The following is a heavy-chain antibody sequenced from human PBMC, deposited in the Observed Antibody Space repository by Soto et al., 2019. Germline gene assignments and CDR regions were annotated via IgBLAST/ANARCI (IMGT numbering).Heavy chain of an antibody. CDR3: ARTKLRFLEWSYNWFDP. V-gene: IGHV4-59*08. CDR2: IYYSGST. Sequence: PSETLSLTCTVSGGSISSYYWSWIRQPPGKGLEWIGYIYYSGSTNYNPSLKSRVTISVDTSKNQFSLKLSSVTAADTAVYYCARTKLRFLEWSYNWFDPWGQGTLVTVSS. D-gene: IGHD3-3*01. CDR1: GGSISSYY. J-gene: IGHJ5*02.